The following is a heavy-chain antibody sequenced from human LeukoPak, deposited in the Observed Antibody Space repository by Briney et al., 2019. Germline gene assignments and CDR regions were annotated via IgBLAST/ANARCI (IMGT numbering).Heavy chain of an antibody. D-gene: IGHD3-16*01. CDR3: AREFYGGHFDY. V-gene: IGHV4-39*07. CDR2: IYYSGST. J-gene: IGHJ4*02. CDR1: GGSISSSSYY. Sequence: SETLSLTCTVSGGSISSSSYYWGWIRQPPGKGLEWIGSIYYSGSTYYNPSLKSRVTISVDTSKNQFSLKLSSVTAADTAVYYCAREFYGGHFDYWGQGTLVTVSS.